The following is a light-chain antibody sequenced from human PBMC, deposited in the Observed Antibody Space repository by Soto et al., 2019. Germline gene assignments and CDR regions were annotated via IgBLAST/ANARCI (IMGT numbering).Light chain of an antibody. CDR2: DVS. CDR1: SSDVGGYNY. CDR3: RSYTSSRTLG. J-gene: IGLJ2*01. Sequence: QSALTQPASVSGSPGQSITISCTGTSSDVGGYNYVSWYQQHPGKAPKLIIYDVSNRPSGVSNRFSGSKSGNTASLTISGLQIEDEADYYCRSYTSSRTLGFGGGTKLTVL. V-gene: IGLV2-14*03.